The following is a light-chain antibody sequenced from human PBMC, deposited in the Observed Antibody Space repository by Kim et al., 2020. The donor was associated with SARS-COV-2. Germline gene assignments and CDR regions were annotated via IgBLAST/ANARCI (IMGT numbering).Light chain of an antibody. Sequence: GQKVTISCSGSTSNIGNNYVSWYQQLPGTAPKLLIYDNNKRPSGIPDRFSGSKSGTSATLGITGLQTGDEADYYCGTWDSSLSAVVFGGGTKLTVL. J-gene: IGLJ2*01. CDR2: DNN. V-gene: IGLV1-51*01. CDR3: GTWDSSLSAVV. CDR1: TSNIGNNY.